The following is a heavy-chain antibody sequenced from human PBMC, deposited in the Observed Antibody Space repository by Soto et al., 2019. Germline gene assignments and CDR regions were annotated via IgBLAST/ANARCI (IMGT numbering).Heavy chain of an antibody. J-gene: IGHJ4*02. CDR3: AKCYYDILTGYYIPAVDY. CDR2: ISGSGGST. D-gene: IGHD3-9*01. CDR1: GFTFSTYA. V-gene: IGHV3-23*01. Sequence: EVQLLESGGGLVQPGGSLRLSCAASGFTFSTYAMTWVRQAPGKGLEWVSGISGSGGSTYYADSVKGRFTISRDNSKNTLHLQMNSLRPEDTAVYYCAKCYYDILTGYYIPAVDYWGLGTLVTVSS.